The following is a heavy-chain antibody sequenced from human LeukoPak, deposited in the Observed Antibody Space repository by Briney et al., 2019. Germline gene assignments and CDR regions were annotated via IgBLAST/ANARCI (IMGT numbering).Heavy chain of an antibody. Sequence: PGGSLRLSCAAPGFIFSGYGMHWVRQAPGKGLEWVALISHDGANKFYTDSMKGRFTISRDDSKNTLSLQMNSLKLEDTDVYFCARWGWKAGLRHGVDVWGQGTTVTVSS. D-gene: IGHD1-1*01. V-gene: IGHV3-30*03. CDR2: ISHDGANK. CDR1: GFIFSGYG. CDR3: ARWGWKAGLRHGVDV. J-gene: IGHJ6*02.